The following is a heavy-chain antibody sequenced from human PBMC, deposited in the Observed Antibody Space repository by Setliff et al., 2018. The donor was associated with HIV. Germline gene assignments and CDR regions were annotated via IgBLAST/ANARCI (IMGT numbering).Heavy chain of an antibody. CDR2: IYHSGST. CDR3: ARPGVGTVSFDY. CDR1: DYSISSGYY. V-gene: IGHV4-38-2*01. J-gene: IGHJ4*02. D-gene: IGHD1-7*01. Sequence: SETLSLTCAVSDYSISSGYYWGWIRQPPGKGLEWIGSIYHSGSTHYNPSLKSRVTISVDTSKNQFSLKLSSVTAADTAVYYCARPGVGTVSFDYWGQGTLVTVS.